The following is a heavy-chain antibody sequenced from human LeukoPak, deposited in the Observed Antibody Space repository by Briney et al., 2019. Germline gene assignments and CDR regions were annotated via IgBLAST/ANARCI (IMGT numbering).Heavy chain of an antibody. J-gene: IGHJ4*02. V-gene: IGHV1-24*01. CDR2: FDPEDGET. CDR1: GYTLTELS. CDR3: ATVSTLYGSGSLDY. D-gene: IGHD3-10*01. Sequence: ASVKVSCKVSGYTLTELSMHWVRQAPGKGLEWMGGFDPEDGETIYAQKFQGRVTMTEDTSTDTAYMELSSLRSEDTAVYYCATVSTLYGSGSLDYWGQGTLVTVSS.